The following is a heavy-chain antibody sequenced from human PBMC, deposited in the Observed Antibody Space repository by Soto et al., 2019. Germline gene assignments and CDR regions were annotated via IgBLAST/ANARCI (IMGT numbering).Heavy chain of an antibody. CDR1: GFTFSSYS. Sequence: EVQLVESGGGLVQPGGSLRLSCAASGFTFSSYSMNWVRQAPGKGLEWVAYISSSSSTIYYADSVKGRFTISRDNAKNSLYLQMNSLRAEDTAVYYCARERADIVVVTAATWGYFDLWGRGTLVTVSS. CDR3: ARERADIVVVTAATWGYFDL. D-gene: IGHD2-2*01. CDR2: ISSSSSTI. V-gene: IGHV3-48*01. J-gene: IGHJ2*01.